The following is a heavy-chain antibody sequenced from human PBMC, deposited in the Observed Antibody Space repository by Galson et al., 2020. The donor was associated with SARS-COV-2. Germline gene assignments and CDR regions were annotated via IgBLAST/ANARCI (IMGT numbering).Heavy chain of an antibody. Sequence: GGSLRLSCAASGFTFSSYSMNWVRQAPGKGLEWVSSISSSSSYIYYADSVKGRFTISRDNAKNSLYLQMNSLRAEDTAVYYCARDLPLELRVFVYYYGMDVWGQGTTVTVSS. CDR2: ISSSSSYI. CDR3: ARDLPLELRVFVYYYGMDV. CDR1: GFTFSSYS. V-gene: IGHV3-21*01. J-gene: IGHJ6*02. D-gene: IGHD1-7*01.